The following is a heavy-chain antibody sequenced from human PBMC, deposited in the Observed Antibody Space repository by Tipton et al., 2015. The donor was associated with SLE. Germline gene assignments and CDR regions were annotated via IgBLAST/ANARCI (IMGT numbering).Heavy chain of an antibody. Sequence: SLRLSCAASGFTFSSHWMHWVRQAPGKGLVWVSRINGDGSTTNYADSVKGRFTISRDNAKNTLYLQMNSLRAEDTAVYYCARGSEHNLHWGQGTLVTVSS. D-gene: IGHD1-1*01. CDR3: ARGSEHNLH. CDR1: GFTFSSHW. J-gene: IGHJ4*02. V-gene: IGHV3-74*01. CDR2: INGDGSTT.